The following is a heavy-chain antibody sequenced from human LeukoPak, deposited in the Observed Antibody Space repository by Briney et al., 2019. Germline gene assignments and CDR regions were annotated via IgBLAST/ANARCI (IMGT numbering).Heavy chain of an antibody. J-gene: IGHJ5*02. D-gene: IGHD3-22*01. CDR1: GDSINSYY. V-gene: IGHV4-59*01. CDR3: ARFDDISGYYDP. CDR2: IYYSGST. Sequence: SETLSLTCTVSGDSINSYYWTWIRQPPGKGLEWIGYIYYSGSTNYNPSLKSRVTISVDTSKNQFSLRLTSVTAADTAVYYCARFDDISGYYDPWGQGTLVTVSS.